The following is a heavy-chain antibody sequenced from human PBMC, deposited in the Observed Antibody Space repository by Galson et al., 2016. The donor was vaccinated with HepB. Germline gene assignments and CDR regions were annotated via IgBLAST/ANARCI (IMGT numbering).Heavy chain of an antibody. CDR2: ISAYNGNI. D-gene: IGHD3-3*01. J-gene: IGHJ4*02. CDR3: ARSAGTTQKEWGPDF. V-gene: IGHV1-18*04. CDR1: GYTFTGHN. Sequence: SVKVSCKASGYTFTGHNIHWVRQAAGHGLEWMGWISAYNGNINYAQRVRGRVTMSTDTSTNTAYMELRSLRSDDTAVYYCARSAGTTQKEWGPDFWGQGTLVTVSS.